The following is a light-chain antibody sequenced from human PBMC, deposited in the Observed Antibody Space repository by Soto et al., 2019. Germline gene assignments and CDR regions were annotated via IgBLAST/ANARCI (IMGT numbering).Light chain of an antibody. J-gene: IGKJ3*01. CDR1: QSVSSY. V-gene: IGKV3-11*01. CDR3: QQRSNWPPLT. Sequence: EIVLTQSPATLSLSPGERATLSCRASQSVSSYLAWYQQKPGQAPRLLIYDASNRATGIQARFSGSGSETDLTLTISSLEREDFADYYCQQRSNWPPLTFGPGTKVDIK. CDR2: DAS.